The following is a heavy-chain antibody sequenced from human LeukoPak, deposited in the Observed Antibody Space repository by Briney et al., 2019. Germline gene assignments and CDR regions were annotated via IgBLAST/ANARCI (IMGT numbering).Heavy chain of an antibody. V-gene: IGHV4-59*01. Sequence: PSETLSLTCTVSGGSISSYYWSWIRQPPGKGLKWIGNIYYSGYTTYSPSLRSRVTISVDTSKNQFSLKLSSVTAADTAVYYCARETSQKGAHYMDVWGKGTTITISS. D-gene: IGHD3-16*01. CDR2: IYYSGYT. CDR3: ARETSQKGAHYMDV. CDR1: GGSISSYY. J-gene: IGHJ6*03.